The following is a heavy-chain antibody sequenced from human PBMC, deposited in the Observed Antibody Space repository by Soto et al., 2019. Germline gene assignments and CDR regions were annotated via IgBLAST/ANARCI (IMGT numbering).Heavy chain of an antibody. D-gene: IGHD5-12*01. J-gene: IGHJ4*02. CDR2: IIPILGIA. V-gene: IGHV1-69*08. CDR3: ARDMGRDSGYDFDC. Sequence: QVQLVQSGAEVKKPGSSVKVSCKASGGTFSSYTISWVRQAPGQGLEWMGRIIPILGIANYAQKFQGRVTITADKSTSTAYVELSSLRSEDTAVYYCARDMGRDSGYDFDCWGQGTLVTVSS. CDR1: GGTFSSYT.